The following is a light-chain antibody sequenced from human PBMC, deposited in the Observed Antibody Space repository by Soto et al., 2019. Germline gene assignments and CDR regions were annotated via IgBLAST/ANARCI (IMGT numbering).Light chain of an antibody. CDR3: SSYTSSSTQDV. CDR1: SSDVGGYNY. V-gene: IGLV2-14*01. Sequence: QSALTQPASVSGSPGQSIAISCTGTSSDVGGYNYVSWYQQHPGKAPKLLIYDVSNRPSGVSYRFSGSKSGNTASLTISGLQTEDEADYYCSSYTSSSTQDVFGTGTKLTVL. CDR2: DVS. J-gene: IGLJ1*01.